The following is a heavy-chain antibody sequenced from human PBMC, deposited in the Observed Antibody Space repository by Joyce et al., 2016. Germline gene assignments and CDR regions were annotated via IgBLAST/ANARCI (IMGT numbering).Heavy chain of an antibody. D-gene: IGHD2-2*02. Sequence: QVRLVQSGPEVKKPGASVKVSCKASGYTFTRYGISWVRQAPGQGLEWMGWISSYNGNTHYAEKVQGRVTMTTDTVTSTAYMELRSLRVDDTAVYYCARDPRLVITILMSNDGFDIWGQGTAVIVSS. CDR2: ISSYNGNT. V-gene: IGHV1-18*01. CDR3: ARDPRLVITILMSNDGFDI. J-gene: IGHJ3*02. CDR1: GYTFTRYG.